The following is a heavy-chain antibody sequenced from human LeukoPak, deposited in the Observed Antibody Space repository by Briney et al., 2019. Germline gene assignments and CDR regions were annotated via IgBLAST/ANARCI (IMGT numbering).Heavy chain of an antibody. CDR2: ISYDGSNK. Sequence: PGGSLRLSCAASGFTFSSYGMHWVRQAPGKGLEWVAVISYDGSNKYYADSVKGRFTISRDNSKNTLYLQMNSLRAEDAAVYYCAKDYYDSSGYYYYYYGMDVWGQGTTVTVSS. CDR3: AKDYYDSSGYYYYYYGMDV. CDR1: GFTFSSYG. D-gene: IGHD3-22*01. J-gene: IGHJ6*02. V-gene: IGHV3-30*18.